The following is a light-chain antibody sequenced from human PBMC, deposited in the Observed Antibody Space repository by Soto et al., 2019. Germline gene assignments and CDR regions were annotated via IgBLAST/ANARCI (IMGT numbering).Light chain of an antibody. V-gene: IGKV3-15*01. Sequence: EIVMPQSPFTLSVAPGERAPLSCRASQSVSSNLAWYQQKPGQAPSLLIYGAFTRATGIPARFSGTGSGTEFTLTISSLQSEDFALYYCQQYNDWPLTFGQGTEVDIK. J-gene: IGKJ1*01. CDR1: QSVSSN. CDR2: GAF. CDR3: QQYNDWPLT.